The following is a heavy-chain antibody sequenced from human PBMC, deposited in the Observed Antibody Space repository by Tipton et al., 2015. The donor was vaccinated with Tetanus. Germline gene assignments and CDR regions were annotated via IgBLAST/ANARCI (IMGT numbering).Heavy chain of an antibody. D-gene: IGHD2-21*02. CDR3: ARVHTPGLLGRYPLDY. J-gene: IGHJ4*02. Sequence: SLRLSCAASGFTFSDYSMNWVRQAPGKGLEWVSSISGSSNFINYADSVKGRFTISRANAKNSLYLQINSLRADDTGVYFCARVHTPGLLGRYPLDYWGQGTLVTVPS. V-gene: IGHV3-21*01. CDR1: GFTFSDYS. CDR2: ISGSSNFI.